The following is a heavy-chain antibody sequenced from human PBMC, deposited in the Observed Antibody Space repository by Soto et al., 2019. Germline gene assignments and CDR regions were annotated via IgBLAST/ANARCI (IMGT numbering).Heavy chain of an antibody. Sequence: GGSLRLSCVASGFTFSSYSMNWVRQAPGKGLEWVSYISSDSSTIYYADSVKGRFTVSRDNAKNSLYLQMNSLRVEGTAVYYCARGTGYYYYYYMDVWGKGTTVTVSS. CDR1: GFTFSSYS. V-gene: IGHV3-48*01. J-gene: IGHJ6*03. CDR2: ISSDSSTI. D-gene: IGHD3-10*01. CDR3: ARGTGYYYYYYMDV.